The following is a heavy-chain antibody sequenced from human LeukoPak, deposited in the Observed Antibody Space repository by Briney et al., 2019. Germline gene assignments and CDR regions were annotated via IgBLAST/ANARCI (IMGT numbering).Heavy chain of an antibody. Sequence: PGGSLRLSCAASGFTVSSNYMSWVRQAPGKGLEWVSVIYSGGSTYYADSVKGRFTISRDNSKNTLCLQMNSLRAEDTAVYYCARAVNGGSSFDYWGQGTLVTVSS. CDR3: ARAVNGGSSFDY. CDR2: IYSGGST. J-gene: IGHJ4*02. V-gene: IGHV3-66*02. D-gene: IGHD2-8*01. CDR1: GFTVSSNY.